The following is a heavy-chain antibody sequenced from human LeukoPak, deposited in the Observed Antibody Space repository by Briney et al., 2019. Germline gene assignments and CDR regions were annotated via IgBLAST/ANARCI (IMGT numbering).Heavy chain of an antibody. Sequence: GGSLRLSCAASGFTFSSYWMSWVRQAPGKGLEWVANIKQDGSEKYYVDSVKGRFTISRDNAKNSLYLQMNSLRAEDTAVYYCARAFREQWLSNDAFDIWGQGTMVTVSS. V-gene: IGHV3-7*01. J-gene: IGHJ3*02. CDR2: IKQDGSEK. CDR1: GFTFSSYW. CDR3: ARAFREQWLSNDAFDI. D-gene: IGHD6-19*01.